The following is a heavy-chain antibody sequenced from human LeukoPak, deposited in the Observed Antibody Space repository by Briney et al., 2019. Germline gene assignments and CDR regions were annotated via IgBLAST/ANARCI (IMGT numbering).Heavy chain of an antibody. Sequence: SQTLSLTCNVSGGSISSSGYYWGWIRQPPGKGLEWIASINYSGTTYYNPSLKSRVTISEDRSKNQFSLKLSSVTAADTAVYYCARLRDGRWLLEYWGQGTLVTVSS. J-gene: IGHJ4*02. CDR3: ARLRDGRWLLEY. CDR1: GGSISSSGYY. V-gene: IGHV4-39*01. CDR2: INYSGTT. D-gene: IGHD5-24*01.